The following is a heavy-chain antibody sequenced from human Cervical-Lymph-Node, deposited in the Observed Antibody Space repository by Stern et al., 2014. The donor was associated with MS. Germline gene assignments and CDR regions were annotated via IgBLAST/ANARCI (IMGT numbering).Heavy chain of an antibody. Sequence: EVQLLESGGGLVQPGGSLRLSCAGSGFSLSSYWMSWVRQAPGKGPELVATIKQEGSERYYVDSVKGRFTISRDNSKNSVFLQMNSLRVDDTSVYYCARDCGSGSCYQTQYYYGVDVWGQGTTVIVSS. J-gene: IGHJ6*02. CDR1: GFSLSSYW. V-gene: IGHV3-7*01. CDR2: IKQEGSER. D-gene: IGHD2-15*01. CDR3: ARDCGSGSCYQTQYYYGVDV.